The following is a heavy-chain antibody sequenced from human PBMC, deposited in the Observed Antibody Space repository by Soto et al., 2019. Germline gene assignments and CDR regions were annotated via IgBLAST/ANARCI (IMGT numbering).Heavy chain of an antibody. J-gene: IGHJ4*02. CDR1: GASISGYH. Sequence: PSETLSLTCTVSGASISGYHWSWIRQPPGKGLEWIGYIYYSGSTNYNPSLKSRVTISVDTSKNQFSLKLSSVTAADTAVYYCANYPTTVTSDYWGQGTLVTVSS. CDR2: IYYSGST. V-gene: IGHV4-59*01. CDR3: ANYPTTVTSDY. D-gene: IGHD4-17*01.